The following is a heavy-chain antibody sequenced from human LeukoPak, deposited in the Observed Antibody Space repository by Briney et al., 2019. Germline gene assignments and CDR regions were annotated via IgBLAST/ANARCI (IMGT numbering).Heavy chain of an antibody. D-gene: IGHD4-17*01. CDR1: GGSISGYY. CDR2: IYTNGST. V-gene: IGHV4-4*07. J-gene: IGHJ4*02. CDR3: ARDYGDYSSGY. Sequence: PSETLSLTCTVSGGSISGYYWSWIRQSTGKGMEWIGRIYTNGSTNYNPSLKSRVTMSLDTSKNQFSLKLNSVTAADTAVYYCARDYGDYSSGYWGQGTLVSVSS.